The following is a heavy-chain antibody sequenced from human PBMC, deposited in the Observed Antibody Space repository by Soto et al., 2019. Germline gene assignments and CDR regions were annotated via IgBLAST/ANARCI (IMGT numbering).Heavy chain of an antibody. Sequence: QVPLVESGGGVVQPGRSLRLSCAASGFTFSSYAMHWVRQAPGKGLEWVAVISYDGSNKYYADSVKGRFTISRDNSKNTLYLQMNSLRAEDTAVYYCARGSCGGDCYPRYWYFDLWGRGTLVTVSS. CDR3: ARGSCGGDCYPRYWYFDL. CDR2: ISYDGSNK. V-gene: IGHV3-30-3*01. J-gene: IGHJ2*01. D-gene: IGHD2-21*02. CDR1: GFTFSSYA.